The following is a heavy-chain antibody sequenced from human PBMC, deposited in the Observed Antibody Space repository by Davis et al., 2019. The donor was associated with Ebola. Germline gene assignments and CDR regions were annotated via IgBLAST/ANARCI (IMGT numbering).Heavy chain of an antibody. D-gene: IGHD4-17*01. V-gene: IGHV4-34*01. J-gene: IGHJ4*02. Sequence: PSETLSLTCAVYGGSFSGYYWSWIRQPPGKGLEWIGEINHSGSTNYNPSLKSRVTISVDTSKNQFSLKLSSVTAADTAVYYCARANYGEFDYWGQGTLVTVSS. CDR2: INHSGST. CDR1: GGSFSGYY. CDR3: ARANYGEFDY.